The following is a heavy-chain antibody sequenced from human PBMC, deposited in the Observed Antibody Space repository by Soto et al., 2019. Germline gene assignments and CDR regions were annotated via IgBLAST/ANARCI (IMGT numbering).Heavy chain of an antibody. CDR2: LTGSGDDT. D-gene: IGHD2-2*01. CDR1: GFSFSPYD. J-gene: IGHJ5*02. Sequence: GGSLRLSCGASGFSFSPYDMNWVRQAPGKGLEWVAGLTGSGDDTYYADSVKGRFTISRVNSKNILYLQMNNLRVDDTALYYCVRERKGYFDPWGKGTLVTVSS. V-gene: IGHV3-23*01. CDR3: VRERKGYFDP.